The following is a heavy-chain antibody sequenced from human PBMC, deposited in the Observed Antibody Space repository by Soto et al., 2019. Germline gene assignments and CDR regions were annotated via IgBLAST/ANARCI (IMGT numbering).Heavy chain of an antibody. CDR1: GFTFTTYP. V-gene: IGHV3-23*01. CDR2: ISGSGGTA. J-gene: IGHJ4*02. D-gene: IGHD1-20*01. Sequence: EVQVSESGGGLVQPGGSLRLSCVASGFTFTTYPMTWVRQVPGKGLEWVSGISGSGGTAYYADSVKGRFTISRDNSRNMLYLQMDSLRAEDTAVYYCAKVPFTPGWYFDSWGQGTLVTVSS. CDR3: AKVPFTPGWYFDS.